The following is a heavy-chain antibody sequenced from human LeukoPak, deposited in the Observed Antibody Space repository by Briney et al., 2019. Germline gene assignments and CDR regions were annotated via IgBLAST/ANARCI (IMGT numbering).Heavy chain of an antibody. J-gene: IGHJ4*02. D-gene: IGHD3-22*01. CDR2: ISSLSGTI. Sequence: PGGSLRLSCAASGFTFSSYSMNWVRQAPGEGLEWVSYISSLSGTIYYADSVKGRFTISRDNAKNSLYLQMNSLRAEDTAVYYCARYLMVAGSGSPYWGQGTLVTVSS. CDR3: ARYLMVAGSGSPY. CDR1: GFTFSSYS. V-gene: IGHV3-48*01.